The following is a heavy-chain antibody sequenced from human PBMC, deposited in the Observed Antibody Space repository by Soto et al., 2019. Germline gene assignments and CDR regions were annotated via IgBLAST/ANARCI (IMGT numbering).Heavy chain of an antibody. Sequence: PGGSLRLSCAASGFTFSSYEMNWVRQAPGKGLEWVSYISSSGSTIYYADSVKGRFTISRDNAKHSLYLQMNSLRAEDTAVYYCARTTYCSGGSCYYKPLVWGQGTLVTVSS. D-gene: IGHD2-15*01. J-gene: IGHJ4*02. CDR3: ARTTYCSGGSCYYKPLV. CDR2: ISSSGSTI. V-gene: IGHV3-48*03. CDR1: GFTFSSYE.